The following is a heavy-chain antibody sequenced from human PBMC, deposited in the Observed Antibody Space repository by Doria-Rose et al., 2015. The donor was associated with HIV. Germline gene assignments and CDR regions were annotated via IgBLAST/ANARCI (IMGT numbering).Heavy chain of an antibody. Sequence: SGPVLVKPTETLTLTCTVSGVSLSSPGMGVSWIRQPPGKALEWLANIFSDDDRSYKTSLKSRLTISRDTSKSQVVLTMTDMDPVDTATYYCARIKSSRWYHKYYFDFWGQGTLVIVSA. CDR2: IFSDDDR. CDR1: GVSLSSPGMG. CDR3: ARIKSSRWYHKYYFDF. J-gene: IGHJ4*02. D-gene: IGHD6-13*01. V-gene: IGHV2-26*01.